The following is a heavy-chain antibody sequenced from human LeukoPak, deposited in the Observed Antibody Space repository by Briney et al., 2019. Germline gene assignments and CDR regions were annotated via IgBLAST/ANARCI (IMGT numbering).Heavy chain of an antibody. Sequence: GGSLRLSCAASGFTFSSYAMSWVRQAPGKGLEWVSTISGSGGSTYYADSVKGRFTISRDNSKNTLYLQMNCLRAEDTAVYYCAKGEGLTGYYTCFDYWGQGTLVTVSS. V-gene: IGHV3-23*01. CDR1: GFTFSSYA. CDR3: AKGEGLTGYYTCFDY. J-gene: IGHJ4*02. CDR2: ISGSGGST. D-gene: IGHD3-9*01.